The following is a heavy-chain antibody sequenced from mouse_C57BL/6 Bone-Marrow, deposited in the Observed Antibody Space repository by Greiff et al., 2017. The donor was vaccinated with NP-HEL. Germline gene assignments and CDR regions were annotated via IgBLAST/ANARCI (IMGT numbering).Heavy chain of an antibody. Sequence: EVQRVESGGGLVQPGGSLSLSCAASGFTFTDYYMSWVRQPPGKALEWLGFIRNKANGYTTEYSASVKGRFTISRDNSQSILYLQMNALRAEDSATYYCARSPTAQATSFDYWGQGTTLTVSS. CDR2: IRNKANGYTT. CDR3: ARSPTAQATSFDY. J-gene: IGHJ2*01. D-gene: IGHD3-2*02. V-gene: IGHV7-3*01. CDR1: GFTFTDYY.